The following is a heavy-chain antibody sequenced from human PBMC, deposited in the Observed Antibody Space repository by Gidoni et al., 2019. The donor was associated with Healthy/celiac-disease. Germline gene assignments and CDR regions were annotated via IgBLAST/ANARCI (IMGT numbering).Heavy chain of an antibody. Sequence: EVQLVESGGGLVKPGRSLRLSCTASGFTFGAYAMSWFRQAPGKGLEWVGFIRSKAYGGTTEYAASVKGRFTISRDDSKSIAYLQMNSLKTEDTAVYYCTRAGATIFGTPTGAFDIWGQGTMVTVSS. CDR3: TRAGATIFGTPTGAFDI. J-gene: IGHJ3*02. D-gene: IGHD3-3*01. CDR2: IRSKAYGGTT. V-gene: IGHV3-49*05. CDR1: GFTFGAYA.